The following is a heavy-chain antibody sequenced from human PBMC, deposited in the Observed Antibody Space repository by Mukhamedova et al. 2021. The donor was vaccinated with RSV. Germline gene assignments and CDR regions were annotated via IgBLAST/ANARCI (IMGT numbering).Heavy chain of an antibody. V-gene: IGHV1-2*05. J-gene: IGHJ3*02. CDR2: INPNSGGT. CDR3: LRGKVSGATGAFDI. Sequence: CMGRINPNSGGTNCAQKFQGRVTLTTDTSISTAYMELSRLTSDDTVLYFCLRGKVSGATGAFDIWGQGTMVTVSS. D-gene: IGHD1-14*01.